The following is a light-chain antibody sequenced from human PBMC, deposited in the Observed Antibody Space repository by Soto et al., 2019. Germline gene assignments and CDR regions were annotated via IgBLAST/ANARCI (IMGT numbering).Light chain of an antibody. V-gene: IGLV1-40*01. CDR3: QAYDRSLSGWV. J-gene: IGLJ3*02. CDR2: VNT. CDR1: SSNIGADFG. Sequence: QSVLTQPPSVSGAPGQTITISCTGSSSNIGADFGVHWYQQLPGAAPKLVIFVNTNRPSGVPDRFSGSKSGTSASLAITGLQAEDEADYYGQAYDRSLSGWVFGTGTKLTVL.